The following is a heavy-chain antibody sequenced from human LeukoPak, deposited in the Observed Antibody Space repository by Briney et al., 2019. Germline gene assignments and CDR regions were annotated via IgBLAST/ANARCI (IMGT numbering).Heavy chain of an antibody. J-gene: IGHJ4*02. CDR1: GFTFSSYA. CDR2: ISGSGGST. V-gene: IGHV3-23*01. D-gene: IGHD6-13*01. CDR3: AKDLEAGSSWYGRVFDC. Sequence: GGSLRLSCAASGFTFSSYAMSWVRQAPGKGLEWVSAISGSGGSTYYADSVKGRFSISRDNSKNTLHLQMNSLRAEDAAIYYCAKDLEAGSSWYGRVFDCWGQETLVTVSS.